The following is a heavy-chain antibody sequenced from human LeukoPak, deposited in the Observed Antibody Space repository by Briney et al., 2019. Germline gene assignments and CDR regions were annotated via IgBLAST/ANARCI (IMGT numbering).Heavy chain of an antibody. J-gene: IGHJ4*02. CDR1: GFTFSSYG. CDR3: AKDGLRLGELSSLWDY. V-gene: IGHV3-30*02. Sequence: GGSLRLSYAASGFTFSSYGMHWVRQAPGKGLEWVAFIRYDGSNKYYADSVKGRFTISRDNSKNTLYLQMNSLRAEDTAVYYCAKDGLRLGELSSLWDYWGQGTLVTVSS. D-gene: IGHD3-16*02. CDR2: IRYDGSNK.